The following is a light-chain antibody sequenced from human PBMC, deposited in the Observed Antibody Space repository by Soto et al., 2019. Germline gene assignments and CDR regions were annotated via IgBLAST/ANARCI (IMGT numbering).Light chain of an antibody. CDR3: QSYDNSRIGLI. V-gene: IGLV1-40*01. Sequence: QSVLTQPPSVTGAPGQRITISCTGSNSNIGAGFGVHWYQQFPGTAPKLLTYVNTTRPSGVPDRFSASKSGTSASLAITGXREEEEAEYYCQSYDNSRIGLIFGGGTKLTVL. CDR1: NSNIGAGFG. CDR2: VNT. J-gene: IGLJ2*01.